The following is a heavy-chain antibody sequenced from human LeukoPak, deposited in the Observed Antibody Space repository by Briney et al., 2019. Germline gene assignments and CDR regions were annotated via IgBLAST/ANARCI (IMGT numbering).Heavy chain of an antibody. Sequence: AASVKVSCKASGYTFTGYYMHWVRRAPGQGLEWMGWINPNSGGTNYAQKFQGRVTTTRDTSISTAYMELSRLRSDDTAVYYCAREGSSGVNWFDPWGQGTLVTVSS. CDR1: GYTFTGYY. V-gene: IGHV1-2*02. CDR3: AREGSSGVNWFDP. CDR2: INPNSGGT. D-gene: IGHD6-25*01. J-gene: IGHJ5*02.